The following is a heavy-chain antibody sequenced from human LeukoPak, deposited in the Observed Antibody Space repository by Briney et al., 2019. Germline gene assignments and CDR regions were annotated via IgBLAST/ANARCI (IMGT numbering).Heavy chain of an antibody. D-gene: IGHD5-18*01. V-gene: IGHV4-38-2*01. Sequence: SPTLSLTCAVSGYSISSGYYWGWIRQPPGKGLECIGSIYHSGSTYYNPSLKSPYTISVDTSKNQFCLKLSSVSAADTAVYYCARVGPRGSYGFDYWGQGTLVTVSS. CDR2: IYHSGST. J-gene: IGHJ4*02. CDR1: GYSISSGYY. CDR3: ARVGPRGSYGFDY.